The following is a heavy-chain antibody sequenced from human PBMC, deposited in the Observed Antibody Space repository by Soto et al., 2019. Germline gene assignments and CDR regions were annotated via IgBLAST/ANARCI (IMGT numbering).Heavy chain of an antibody. CDR1: GGSFSGYY. J-gene: IGHJ6*03. CDR3: ARGGLFYYYYYYMDV. V-gene: IGHV4-34*01. CDR2: INHSGST. Sequence: PSETLSLTCAVYGGSFSGYYLSWIRQPPGKGLEWIGEINHSGSTNYNPSLKSRVTISVDTSKNQFSLKLSSVTAADTAVYYCARGGLFYYYYYYMDVWGKGTTVTVSS.